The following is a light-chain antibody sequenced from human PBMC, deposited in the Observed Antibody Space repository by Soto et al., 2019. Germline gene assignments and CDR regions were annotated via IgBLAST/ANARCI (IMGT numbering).Light chain of an antibody. V-gene: IGLV2-14*01. CDR3: SSYTSTITLFVV. J-gene: IGLJ2*01. CDR1: SSDVGGYNY. Sequence: QSVLTQPASVSGSPGQSITISCTGTSSDVGGYNYVSWYQQHPGKAPKLMIYEVTNRPSGVSDRFSGSKSGNTASLTISGLQAEDEAHYYCSSYTSTITLFVVFGGGTKVTVL. CDR2: EVT.